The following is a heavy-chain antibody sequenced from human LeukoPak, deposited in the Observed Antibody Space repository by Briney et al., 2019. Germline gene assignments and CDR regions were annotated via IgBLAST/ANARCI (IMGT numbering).Heavy chain of an antibody. V-gene: IGHV4-59*08. J-gene: IGHJ3*02. CDR2: IYYSGST. Sequence: SETLSLTCTVSGGSISSYYWSWIRQPPGKGLEWFGYIYYSGSTNYNPSLKSRVTISVDTSKNQFSLKLSSVTAADTAVYYCAQYYYDSSGAFDIWGQGTMVTVSS. CDR1: GGSISSYY. D-gene: IGHD3-22*01. CDR3: AQYYYDSSGAFDI.